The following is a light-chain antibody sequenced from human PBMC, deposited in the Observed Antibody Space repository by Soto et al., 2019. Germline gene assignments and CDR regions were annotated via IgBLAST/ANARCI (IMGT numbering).Light chain of an antibody. CDR1: STDVGGYNY. J-gene: IGLJ1*01. CDR3: GSYTRNDTKFV. V-gene: IGLV2-14*01. Sequence: SSLSQPPSVSGSPGHSITISCTGTSTDVGGYNYVSWYQHHPGKGPKLIIYEVNNRPSGVSDRFSGSKSGNKASLTISNLEAEDESDYYCGSYTRNDTKFVFGNGTKVTVL. CDR2: EVN.